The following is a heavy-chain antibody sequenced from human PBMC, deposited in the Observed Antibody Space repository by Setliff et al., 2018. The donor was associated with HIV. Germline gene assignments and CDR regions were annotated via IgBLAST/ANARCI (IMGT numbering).Heavy chain of an antibody. CDR3: TRDKGYAFDI. CDR2: IRSEAYGGTT. V-gene: IGHV3-49*04. Sequence: QPGGSLRLSCTASGFTFGDYTMSWVRQAPGKGLEWVGLIRSEAYGGTTEYAASVKDRFTVSRDDSKSIAYLQINSLKTEDTAVYYCTRDKGYAFDIWGQGTMVTVSS. D-gene: IGHD5-18*01. J-gene: IGHJ3*02. CDR1: GFTFGDYT.